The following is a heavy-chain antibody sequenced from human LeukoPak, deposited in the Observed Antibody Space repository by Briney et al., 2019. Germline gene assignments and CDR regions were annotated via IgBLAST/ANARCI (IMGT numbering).Heavy chain of an antibody. D-gene: IGHD3-16*02. CDR1: GYTFTGYY. Sequence: GASVKVSCKASGYTFTGYYMHWVRQAPRQGLEWMGWINPNSGGTNYAQKFQGRVTMTRDTSISTAYMELSRLRSDDTAVYYCARVNHDYVWGSYRPFDYWGQGTLVTVSS. V-gene: IGHV1-2*02. J-gene: IGHJ4*02. CDR3: ARVNHDYVWGSYRPFDY. CDR2: INPNSGGT.